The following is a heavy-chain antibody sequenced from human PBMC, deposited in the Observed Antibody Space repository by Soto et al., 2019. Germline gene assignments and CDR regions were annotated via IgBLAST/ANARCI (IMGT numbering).Heavy chain of an antibody. V-gene: IGHV1-18*04. CDR1: GYTFTSYG. J-gene: IGHJ5*02. CDR2: ISAYNGNT. Sequence: GASVKVSCKASGYTFTSYGISWVRQAPGQGLEWMGWISAYNGNTNYAQKLQGRVTMTADTSTSTAYMELSSLRSEDTAVYYCARGTIEDYDFWSGQNWFDPWGQGTLVTVSS. D-gene: IGHD3-3*01. CDR3: ARGTIEDYDFWSGQNWFDP.